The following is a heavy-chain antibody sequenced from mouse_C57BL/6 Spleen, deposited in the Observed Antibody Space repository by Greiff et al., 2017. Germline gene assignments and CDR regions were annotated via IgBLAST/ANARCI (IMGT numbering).Heavy chain of an antibody. CDR2: IDPETGGT. CDR1: GYTFTDYE. D-gene: IGHD2-4*01. V-gene: IGHV1-15*01. Sequence: QVQLQQSGAELVRPGASVTLSCKASGYTFTDYEMHWVKQTPVHGLEWIGAIDPETGGTAYNQKFKGKAILTADKSSSTAYMELRSLTSEDSAVYYCARDGDYGQARDYWGQGTSVTVSS. CDR3: ARDGDYGQARDY. J-gene: IGHJ4*01.